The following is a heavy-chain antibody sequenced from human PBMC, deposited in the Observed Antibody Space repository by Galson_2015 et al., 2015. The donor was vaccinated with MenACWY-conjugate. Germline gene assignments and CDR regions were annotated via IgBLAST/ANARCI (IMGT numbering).Heavy chain of an antibody. V-gene: IGHV1-46*01. Sequence: SVKVSCKASGGTFSSYAISWVRQAPGQGLEWMGIINPSGGSTSYAQKFQGRVTMTRDTSTSTVYMELSSLRSEDTAVYYCARDHVLRYFDWLGATYYFDYWGQGTLVTVSS. J-gene: IGHJ4*02. CDR2: INPSGGST. CDR3: ARDHVLRYFDWLGATYYFDY. CDR1: GGTFSSYA. D-gene: IGHD3-9*01.